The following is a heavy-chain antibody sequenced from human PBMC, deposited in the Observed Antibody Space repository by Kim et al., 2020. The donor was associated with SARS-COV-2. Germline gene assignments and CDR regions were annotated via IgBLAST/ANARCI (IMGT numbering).Heavy chain of an antibody. Sequence: AQKFQGRVTITADKSTSTAYMELSSLRSEDTAVYYCARGGILLWFGELPYWGQGTLVTVSS. V-gene: IGHV1-69*04. J-gene: IGHJ4*02. CDR3: ARGGILLWFGELPY. D-gene: IGHD3-10*01.